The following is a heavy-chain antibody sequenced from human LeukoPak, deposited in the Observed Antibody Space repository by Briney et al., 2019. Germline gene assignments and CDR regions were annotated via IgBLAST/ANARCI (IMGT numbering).Heavy chain of an antibody. Sequence: PGGSLRLSCAASGFTFNDYYMSWIRQAPGKGLEWVSSSSGSSSLIYYADSVRGRFTISRDNAKNSLYLQMNSLRAEDTAVYYCAKGPYHAFWGGCYPWWGQGTLATVSS. CDR2: SSGSSSLI. CDR1: GFTFNDYY. J-gene: IGHJ4*02. CDR3: AKGPYHAFWGGCYPW. D-gene: IGHD3-3*01. V-gene: IGHV3-11*06.